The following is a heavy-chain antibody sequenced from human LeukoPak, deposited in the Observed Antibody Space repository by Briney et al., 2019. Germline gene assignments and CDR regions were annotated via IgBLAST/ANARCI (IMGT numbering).Heavy chain of an antibody. D-gene: IGHD3-10*01. Sequence: GGSLRLSCAASGFTFSNYAMSWVRQAPGKGLEWVANIKQDGSEKYYVDSVKGRFTISRDNAKNSLYLQMNSLRAEDTAVYYCARDDYYLLDYWGQGTLVTVSS. CDR3: ARDDYYLLDY. V-gene: IGHV3-7*01. CDR2: IKQDGSEK. J-gene: IGHJ4*02. CDR1: GFTFSNYA.